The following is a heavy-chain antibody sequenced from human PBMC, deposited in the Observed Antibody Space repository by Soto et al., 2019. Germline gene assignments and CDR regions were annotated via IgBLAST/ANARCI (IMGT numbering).Heavy chain of an antibody. CDR2: ISGSGGAT. D-gene: IGHD3-10*01. J-gene: IGHJ4*02. CDR3: ARGSLSRGFFDY. CDR1: GFTFSGYS. V-gene: IGHV3-23*01. Sequence: GGSLRLSCAASGFTFSGYSMTWVRQAPGKGLEWVSVISGSGGATYYADSVKGRFTISRDNSKDRLYLQMNSLRAEDTAVYYCARGSLSRGFFDYWGQGTLVTVSS.